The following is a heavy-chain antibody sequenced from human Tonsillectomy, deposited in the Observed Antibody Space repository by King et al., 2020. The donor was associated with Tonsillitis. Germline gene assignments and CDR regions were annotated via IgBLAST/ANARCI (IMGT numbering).Heavy chain of an antibody. CDR2: ISYDGSDK. D-gene: IGHD3-22*01. CDR3: ARGAGYYYDSSAYYS. V-gene: IGHV3-30*04. J-gene: IGHJ4*02. CDR1: GFTFSRYA. Sequence: VQLVESGGGVVQPGRSLRLSCAASGFTFSRYAIHWVRQAPGKGLEWVAVISYDGSDKNYADSVKGRLTISRDNAKNMLYLKMNSLRAEDTAVYYCARGAGYYYDSSAYYSWGQGTLVTVSS.